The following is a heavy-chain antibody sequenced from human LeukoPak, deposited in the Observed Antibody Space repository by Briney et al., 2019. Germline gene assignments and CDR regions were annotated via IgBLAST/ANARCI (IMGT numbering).Heavy chain of an antibody. CDR1: GFTFSSYA. V-gene: IGHV3-23*01. Sequence: GGSLRLSCTASGFTFSSYAVSWVRQAPGRGLEWVSAVSDSGGNTYYADSVKGRFTISRDNSRNTVYLQMSSLRAEDTAVYYCAKDKSYAFDYWGQGTLVTVSS. CDR2: VSDSGGNT. J-gene: IGHJ4*02. CDR3: AKDKSYAFDY. D-gene: IGHD2-2*01.